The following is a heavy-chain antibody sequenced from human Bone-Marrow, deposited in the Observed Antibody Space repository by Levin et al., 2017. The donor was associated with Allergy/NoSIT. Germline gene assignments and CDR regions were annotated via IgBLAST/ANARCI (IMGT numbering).Heavy chain of an antibody. CDR3: ASGIHYHYYGMVA. V-gene: IGHV3-7*01. Sequence: GESLKISCAASGFNFLGYWMTWVRQSPGKGLEWVANIKPDGNEKNYLDSVKGRFTISRDNARDSVFLQMTDPTGDDTAVYYCASGIHYHYYGMVAWGQGTTVTVS. D-gene: IGHD3-16*01. J-gene: IGHJ6*02. CDR1: GFNFLGYW. CDR2: IKPDGNEK.